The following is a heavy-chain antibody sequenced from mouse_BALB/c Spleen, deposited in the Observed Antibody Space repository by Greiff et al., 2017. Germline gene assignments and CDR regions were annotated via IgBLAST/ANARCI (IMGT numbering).Heavy chain of an antibody. V-gene: IGHV5-6-5*01. Sequence: DVMLVESGGGLVKPGGSLKLSCAASGFTFSSYAMSWVRQTPEKRLEWVASISSGGSTYYPDSVKGRFTISRDNARNILYLQMSSLRSEDTAMYYCARGFPDGYYFFAYWGQGTLVTVSA. J-gene: IGHJ3*01. CDR3: ARGFPDGYYFFAY. CDR2: ISSGGST. CDR1: GFTFSSYA. D-gene: IGHD2-3*01.